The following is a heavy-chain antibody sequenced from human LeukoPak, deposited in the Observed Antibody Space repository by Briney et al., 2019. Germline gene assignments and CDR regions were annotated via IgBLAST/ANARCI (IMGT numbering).Heavy chain of an antibody. J-gene: IGHJ4*02. V-gene: IGHV4-34*01. CDR3: ARGGYGPRLGN. CDR1: GAPFSDNY. CDR2: INNSGST. Sequence: PSETLSLTCAVYGAPFSDNYWSWIRQFPEKGLEWIGEINNSGSTSYNPSLNSRVIMSVDVSKNQFSLRLSSVTAADTAVYYCARGGYGPRLGNWGQGTLVTVSS. D-gene: IGHD3-16*01.